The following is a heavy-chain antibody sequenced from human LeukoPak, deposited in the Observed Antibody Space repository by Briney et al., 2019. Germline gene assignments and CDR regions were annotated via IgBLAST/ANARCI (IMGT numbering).Heavy chain of an antibody. V-gene: IGHV3-23*01. D-gene: IGHD4-17*01. J-gene: IGHJ3*02. CDR3: AKDPNGDYIGTFDI. Sequence: GGSLRLSCAASGIIFSKYGMSWVRQAPGKGLEWIATVLGSGVPTYYADSVQGRFTISRDNSKNTLYLQMSSLRAEDTAIYYCAKDPNGDYIGTFDIWGQGTMVIVS. CDR1: GIIFSKYG. CDR2: VLGSGVPT.